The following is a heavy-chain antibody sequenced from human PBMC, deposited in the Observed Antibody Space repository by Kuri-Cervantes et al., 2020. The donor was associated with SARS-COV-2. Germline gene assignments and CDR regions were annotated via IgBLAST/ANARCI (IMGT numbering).Heavy chain of an antibody. CDR1: GVNFSGSA. D-gene: IGHD2-2*01. CDR2: IAPVADIT. Sequence: SVKVSCKASGVNFSGSAFSWVRQAPGQSLEWLGRIAPVADITHYSQKFRDRVTITADESTSTAYMELRSLRSDDTAVYYCARALFGQLTPSWTIDYWGQGIL. V-gene: IGHV1-69*04. CDR3: ARALFGQLTPSWTIDY. J-gene: IGHJ4*02.